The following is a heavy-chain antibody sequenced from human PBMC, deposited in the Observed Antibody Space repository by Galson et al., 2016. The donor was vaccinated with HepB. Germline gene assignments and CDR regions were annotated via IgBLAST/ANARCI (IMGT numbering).Heavy chain of an antibody. V-gene: IGHV3-74*01. J-gene: IGHJ5*02. CDR3: ARLHSHFLEEFDP. CDR2: IFADGSRA. D-gene: IGHD2/OR15-2a*01. CDR1: GFTFSNYW. Sequence: SLRLSCAASGFTFSNYWMHWVRQPPGKGLMWVSRIFADGSRAGYADSVKGRFTISRDNTKNTLFLQMNSLGAEDTAVYYCARLHSHFLEEFDPWAREPWSPSPQ.